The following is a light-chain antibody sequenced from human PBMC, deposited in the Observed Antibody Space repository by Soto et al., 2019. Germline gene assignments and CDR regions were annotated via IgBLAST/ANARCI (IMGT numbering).Light chain of an antibody. CDR1: QGISTF. V-gene: IGKV1D-16*01. Sequence: TITCRASQGISTFLAWYQQKPGKAPKSLIKTASTLQSGVPSRFSGSGSETDFTLTFSSLQPEDFATYYCQQYSSYPRTFGQGTRLEIK. J-gene: IGKJ5*01. CDR3: QQYSSYPRT. CDR2: TAS.